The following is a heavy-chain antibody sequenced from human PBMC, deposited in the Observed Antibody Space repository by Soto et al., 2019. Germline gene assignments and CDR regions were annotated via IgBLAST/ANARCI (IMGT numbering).Heavy chain of an antibody. CDR2: IFHSGNT. J-gene: IGHJ5*02. CDR1: GGAISSGGYS. Sequence: SETLSLTCAVSGGAISSGGYSWSWIRQPPGKGLEWIGYIFHSGNTYYNPSLKSRVTISVDRSKNQFSLKLNSVTAADTAVYYCARGGTMIAVGDNWFDPWGQGTLVTVSS. D-gene: IGHD3-22*01. CDR3: ARGGTMIAVGDNWFDP. V-gene: IGHV4-30-2*01.